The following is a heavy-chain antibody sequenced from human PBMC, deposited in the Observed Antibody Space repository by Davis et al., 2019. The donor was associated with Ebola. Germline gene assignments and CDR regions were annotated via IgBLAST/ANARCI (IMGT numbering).Heavy chain of an antibody. Sequence: GESLKISCAASGFTFSGSAMHWVRQAPGKGLEWVAVISYDGSNKYYADSVKGRFTISRDNSKNTLYLQMNSLRAEDTAVYYCARGWQQYDYWGQGTLVTVSS. V-gene: IGHV3-30-3*01. D-gene: IGHD6-13*01. CDR2: ISYDGSNK. CDR3: ARGWQQYDY. CDR1: GFTFSGSA. J-gene: IGHJ4*02.